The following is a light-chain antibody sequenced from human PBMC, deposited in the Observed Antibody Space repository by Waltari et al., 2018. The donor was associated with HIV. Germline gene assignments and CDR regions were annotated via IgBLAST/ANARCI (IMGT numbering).Light chain of an antibody. Sequence: DIQMTQSPSSLSAFVGDRVTITCRASQRISTSLNWYQQKPGKAPNLLIYSASTLQSGVPSRFSGSGSGTDFTLTISSLQPEDFATYYCQQSYINPRTFGGGTKVEIK. CDR1: QRISTS. CDR2: SAS. CDR3: QQSYINPRT. V-gene: IGKV1-39*01. J-gene: IGKJ4*01.